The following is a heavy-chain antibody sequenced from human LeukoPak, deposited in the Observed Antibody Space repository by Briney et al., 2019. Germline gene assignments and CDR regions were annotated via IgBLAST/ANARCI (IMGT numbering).Heavy chain of an antibody. V-gene: IGHV3-23*01. CDR1: GFTFSRPA. Sequence: GGSLRLSCAASGFTFSRPAMTWVRQTPGKGLDWVSSISSSANTYYADSVKGRFTISRDNSKNMLYLQMNSLRAEDTAVYYCVKGRISEDGLDFWGQGTLVTVSS. CDR2: ISSSANT. J-gene: IGHJ4*02. CDR3: VKGRISEDGLDF. D-gene: IGHD6-13*01.